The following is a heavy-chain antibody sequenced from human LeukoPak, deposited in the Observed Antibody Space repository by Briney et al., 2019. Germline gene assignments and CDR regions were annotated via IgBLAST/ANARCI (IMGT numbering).Heavy chain of an antibody. V-gene: IGHV3-30*18. Sequence: PGGALRLSCAASGFTFRSYGMPRVREAPGKGLEREAVISYDGSNKYYADSVKGRFTISRDNSKNTLYLQMNSLRAEDTAVYYCAKDSVVVVPAASYLDYWGQGTLVTVSS. CDR2: ISYDGSNK. CDR3: AKDSVVVVPAASYLDY. D-gene: IGHD2-2*01. J-gene: IGHJ4*02. CDR1: GFTFRSYG.